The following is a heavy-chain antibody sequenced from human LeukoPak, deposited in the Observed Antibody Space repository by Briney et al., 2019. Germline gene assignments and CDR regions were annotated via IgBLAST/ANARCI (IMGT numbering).Heavy chain of an antibody. J-gene: IGHJ4*02. CDR3: ANGIQEHGSGSYYNRAALDY. V-gene: IGHV1-69*04. D-gene: IGHD3-10*01. CDR2: IIPIIGIE. Sequence: SVKVSCKASGGTFSTYAISWVRQAPGQGLEWMGRIIPIIGIENYAQKFQGRVTITADKSTSTAYMELSSLRSEDTAVYYCANGIQEHGSGSYYNRAALDYWGQGTLVTVSS. CDR1: GGTFSTYA.